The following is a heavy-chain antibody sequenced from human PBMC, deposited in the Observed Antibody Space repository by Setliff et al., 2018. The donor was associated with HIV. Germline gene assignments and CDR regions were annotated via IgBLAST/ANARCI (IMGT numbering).Heavy chain of an antibody. Sequence: SETLSLTCAVYGGSLSGHYWSWIRQPPGKGLEWIGEINHSGSTNYNPSLKSRVTISVDTSKNQFSLRLSSVTAADTAVYYCARAYYYYYMDVWGKGTTVTAP. CDR3: ARAYYYYYMDV. J-gene: IGHJ6*03. CDR1: GGSLSGHY. CDR2: INHSGST. V-gene: IGHV4-34*01.